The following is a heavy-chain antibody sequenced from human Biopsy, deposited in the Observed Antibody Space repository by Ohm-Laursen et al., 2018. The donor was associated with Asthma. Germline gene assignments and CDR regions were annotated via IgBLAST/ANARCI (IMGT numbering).Heavy chain of an antibody. CDR2: IMTVFGTT. CDR1: GGTFSNFA. CDR3: ARCQVGYSSGWSLLLKKIYYSGMDV. J-gene: IGHJ6*02. D-gene: IGHD6-19*01. Sequence: SVKVSCRAPGGTFSNFAISWVRQAPGQGLEWLGGIMTVFGTTNYAQKFQGRVTITADESTSTAYMEVTSLRSEDTAIYYCARCQVGYSSGWSLLLKKIYYSGMDVWGQGTAVTVSS. V-gene: IGHV1-69*13.